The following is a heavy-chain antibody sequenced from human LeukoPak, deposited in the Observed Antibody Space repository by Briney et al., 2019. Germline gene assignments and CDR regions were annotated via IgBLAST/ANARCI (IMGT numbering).Heavy chain of an antibody. Sequence: PGGSLRLSCAASGFTFSSYGIHWVRQAPGKGLEWVAVISHDGTNKYYEDSVKGRFTISRDNSKNTLYLQMNSLRAEDTAVYYCARYSGGGYYDSSGYGFDYWGQGTLVTVSS. J-gene: IGHJ4*02. CDR3: ARYSGGGYYDSSGYGFDY. D-gene: IGHD3-22*01. V-gene: IGHV3-30*03. CDR1: GFTFSSYG. CDR2: ISHDGTNK.